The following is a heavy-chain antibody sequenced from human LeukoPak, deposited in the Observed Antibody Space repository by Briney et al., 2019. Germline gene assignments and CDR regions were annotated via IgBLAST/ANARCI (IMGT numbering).Heavy chain of an antibody. CDR2: IWYDGGNK. D-gene: IGHD3-22*01. V-gene: IGHV3-33*01. CDR3: ARDPGYYDSSGYVDY. Sequence: GGSLRLSCAASGFTFSSYGMHWVRQAPGKGLEWVALIWYDGGNKYYADSVKGRFTISRDNSKNTLYLQMNSLRAEDTAVYYCARDPGYYDSSGYVDYWGQGTLVTVSS. CDR1: GFTFSSYG. J-gene: IGHJ4*02.